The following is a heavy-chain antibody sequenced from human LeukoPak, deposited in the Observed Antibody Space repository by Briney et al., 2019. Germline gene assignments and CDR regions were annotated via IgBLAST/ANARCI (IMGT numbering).Heavy chain of an antibody. CDR2: IYPGDSDT. V-gene: IGHV5-51*01. J-gene: IGHJ4*02. Sequence: GESLKISCQASGYTFTTYWIGWVRQMPGKGLEWMGIIYPGDSDTRYSPSFLGQVTMSVDRSISTAYLQWSSLKASDTAMYYCARHINPETTTEPFDYWGQGTQVTVSS. CDR3: ARHINPETTTEPFDY. CDR1: GYTFTTYW. D-gene: IGHD4-17*01.